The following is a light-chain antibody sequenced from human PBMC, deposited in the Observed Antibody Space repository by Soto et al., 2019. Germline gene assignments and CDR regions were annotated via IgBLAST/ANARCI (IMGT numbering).Light chain of an antibody. CDR3: QQANSSPLT. CDR2: TGS. V-gene: IGKV1-12*01. J-gene: IGKJ4*01. Sequence: DIQMTQSPSSVSASVGDRVSITCRASQGISNWLAWYQQKPGRAPKLLIYTGSSLQSGVPSRFSGTGSGTDFTLTISSLQPEDVATYSCQQANSSPLTFGGGTKVEIK. CDR1: QGISNW.